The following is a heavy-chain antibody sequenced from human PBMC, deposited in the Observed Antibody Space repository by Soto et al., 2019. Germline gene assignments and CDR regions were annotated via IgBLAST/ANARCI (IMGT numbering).Heavy chain of an antibody. Sequence: QVQLVQSWAEVKKPGASVKVSCKASGYTFTGYYMQWVRQAPGQGLEGMGWINPNSGGTNYAQKFQGRVTMTRDTSISTAYMELSRLRSDDTAVYYCARDRREGSRTDAFDIWGQGTMVTVSS. J-gene: IGHJ3*02. V-gene: IGHV1-2*02. D-gene: IGHD6-13*01. CDR2: INPNSGGT. CDR1: GYTFTGYY. CDR3: ARDRREGSRTDAFDI.